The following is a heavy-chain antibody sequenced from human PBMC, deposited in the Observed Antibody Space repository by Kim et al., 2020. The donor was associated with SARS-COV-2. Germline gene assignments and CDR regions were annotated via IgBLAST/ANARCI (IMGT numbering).Heavy chain of an antibody. Sequence: PSLKSRVTVSVDTSQSQCSLRLSSVTAADTAVYYCARTRITMIVVVTHFDYWGQGTLVTVSS. V-gene: IGHV4-31*02. CDR3: ARTRITMIVVVTHFDY. J-gene: IGHJ4*02. D-gene: IGHD3-22*01.